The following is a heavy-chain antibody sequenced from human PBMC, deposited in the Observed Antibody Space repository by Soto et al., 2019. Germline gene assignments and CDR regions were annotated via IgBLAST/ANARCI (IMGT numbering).Heavy chain of an antibody. V-gene: IGHV4-59*11. CDR1: GGSISSHY. D-gene: IGHD3-22*01. Sequence: SETLSLTCTVSGGSISSHYWSWIRQPPGKGLEWIGYIYYSGSTNYNPSLKSRVTISVDTSKNQFSLKLSSVTAADTAVYYCAREPEGYYDSSGYFDYWGQGTLVTVSS. J-gene: IGHJ4*02. CDR3: AREPEGYYDSSGYFDY. CDR2: IYYSGST.